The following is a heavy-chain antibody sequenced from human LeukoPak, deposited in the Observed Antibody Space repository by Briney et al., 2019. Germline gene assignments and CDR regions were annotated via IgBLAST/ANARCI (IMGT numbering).Heavy chain of an antibody. CDR2: IWYDGSNK. CDR3: AREPYYYDSSGPWGFDP. Sequence: GRSLRLSCAASGFTFSSCGLHWVRQAPGKGLEWVAVIWYDGSNKYCADSVKGRFTISRDNSKNTLYLQMNSLRAEDTAVYYCAREPYYYDSSGPWGFDPWGQGTLVTVSS. D-gene: IGHD3-22*01. J-gene: IGHJ5*02. V-gene: IGHV3-33*01. CDR1: GFTFSSCG.